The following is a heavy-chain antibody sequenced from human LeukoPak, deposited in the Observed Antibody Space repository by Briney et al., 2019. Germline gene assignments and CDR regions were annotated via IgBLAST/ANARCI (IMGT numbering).Heavy chain of an antibody. V-gene: IGHV4-38-2*01. CDR3: ARLRDHSPSSPFDY. D-gene: IGHD6-6*01. CDR2: IYHSGST. CDR1: GYSIINGYF. Sequence: PSETLSLTCAVSGYSIINGYFWGWIRQPPGKWLEWIGSIYHSGSTYHNPSLKSRVTISVDTSKNQFSLKVNSVTAADTAVYYCARLRDHSPSSPFDYWGQGTLVTVSS. J-gene: IGHJ4*02.